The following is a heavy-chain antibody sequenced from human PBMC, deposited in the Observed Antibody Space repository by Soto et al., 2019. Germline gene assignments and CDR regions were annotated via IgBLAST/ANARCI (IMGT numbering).Heavy chain of an antibody. V-gene: IGHV1-69*01. J-gene: IGHJ6*02. CDR3: ARDGYCSGGSCPPDYGMDV. Sequence: QVQLVQSGAEVKKPGSSVKVSCKASGGTFSSYAISWVRQAPGQGLEWMGGIIPIFGTANYAQKFQGRVTITADESTSTAYMELSSLRSEDTAVYYCARDGYCSGGSCPPDYGMDVWGQGTTVTVSS. CDR2: IIPIFGTA. D-gene: IGHD2-15*01. CDR1: GGTFSSYA.